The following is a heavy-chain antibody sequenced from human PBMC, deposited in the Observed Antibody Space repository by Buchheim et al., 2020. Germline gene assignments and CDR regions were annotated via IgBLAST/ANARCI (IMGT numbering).Heavy chain of an antibody. D-gene: IGHD6-19*01. J-gene: IGHJ4*02. CDR2: ISGSGGST. CDR1: GFTFSSYA. Sequence: EVQLLESGGGLVQPGGSLRLSCAASGFTFSSYALSRVRQAPGKGLEWVSAISGSGGSTYFADSVKGRFTISRYNSKNTLYLQMNNLRAEDTAVYYCASYSSGWYVEPHGGQGTL. V-gene: IGHV3-23*01. CDR3: ASYSSGWYVEPH.